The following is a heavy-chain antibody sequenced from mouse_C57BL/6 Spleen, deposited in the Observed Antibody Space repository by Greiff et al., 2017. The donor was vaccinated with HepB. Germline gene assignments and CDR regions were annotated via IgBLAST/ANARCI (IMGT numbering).Heavy chain of an antibody. CDR2: IDPSDSYT. Sequence: QVQLQQPGAELVMPGASVKLSCKASGYTFTSYWMHWVKQRPGQGLEWIGEIDPSDSYTNYNQKFKGKSTLTVDKSSSTAYMQLSSLTSEDSAVYYCARGGGLRPFFDYWGQGTTLTVSS. D-gene: IGHD2-4*01. J-gene: IGHJ2*01. CDR3: ARGGGLRPFFDY. V-gene: IGHV1-69*01. CDR1: GYTFTSYW.